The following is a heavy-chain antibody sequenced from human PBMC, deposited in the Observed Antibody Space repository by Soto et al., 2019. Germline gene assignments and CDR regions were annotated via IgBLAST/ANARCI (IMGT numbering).Heavy chain of an antibody. CDR3: ARVKASSIAARPVTYFDY. V-gene: IGHV3-53*01. J-gene: IGHJ4*02. CDR1: GFTVSSNY. CDR2: IYSGGST. D-gene: IGHD6-6*01. Sequence: GGSLRLSCAASGFTVSSNYMSWVRQAPGKGLEWVSVIYSGGSTYYADSVKGRFTISRDNSKNTLYLQMNSLRAEDTAVYYCARVKASSIAARPVTYFDYWGQGTLVTVSS.